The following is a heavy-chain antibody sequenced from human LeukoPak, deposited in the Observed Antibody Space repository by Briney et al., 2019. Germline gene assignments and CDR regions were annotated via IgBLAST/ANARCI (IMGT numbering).Heavy chain of an antibody. V-gene: IGHV4-39*01. CDR3: ARGRWELGWFDP. D-gene: IGHD3-10*01. CDR1: GGSISSSSYY. CDR2: IYYSGST. Sequence: PSETLSLTCTVSGGSISSSSYYWGWISQPPGKGLEWIGSIYYSGSTYYNPSLKSRVTISVDTPKNQFSLKLSSVTAADTAVYYCARGRWELGWFDPWGQGTLVTVSS. J-gene: IGHJ5*02.